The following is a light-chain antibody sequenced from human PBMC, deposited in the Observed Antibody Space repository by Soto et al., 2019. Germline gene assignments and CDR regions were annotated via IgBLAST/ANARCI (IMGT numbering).Light chain of an antibody. CDR3: QQRRNWPT. CDR1: QIVGRY. V-gene: IGKV3-11*01. Sequence: EIVLTQSPATLSLSPGERATLSCRASQIVGRYLAWYQQKPGQAPRLLIYDTSNRATDIPARFSGSWSGTAFTLTISSLEREDSAVYYCQQRRNWPTFGGGTKVEIK. CDR2: DTS. J-gene: IGKJ4*01.